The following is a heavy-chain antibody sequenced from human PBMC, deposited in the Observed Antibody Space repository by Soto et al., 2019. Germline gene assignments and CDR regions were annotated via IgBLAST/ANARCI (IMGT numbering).Heavy chain of an antibody. Sequence: SETLSLTCTVSGGSISSADYYWSWFRQPPGKGLEWIGYIYYSGSTYYNPSLKSRVTISVDTSKNQFSLKLSSVTAADTAVYYCASRRSRGRALLFDPWGQGTLVTVSS. CDR3: ASRRSRGRALLFDP. D-gene: IGHD1-26*01. CDR1: GGSISSADYY. J-gene: IGHJ5*02. V-gene: IGHV4-30-4*01. CDR2: IYYSGST.